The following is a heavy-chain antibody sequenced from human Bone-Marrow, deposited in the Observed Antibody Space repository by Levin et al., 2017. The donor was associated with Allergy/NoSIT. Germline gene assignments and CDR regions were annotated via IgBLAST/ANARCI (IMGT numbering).Heavy chain of an antibody. CDR2: VYYSGTI. Sequence: SETLSLTCTVSGGSVNRGFYFWNWIRQPPGKGLEWIGYVYYSGTIQYNPSLKSRVTISIDTSKTQLSLQLTSVTSSDTPVYYCARDFYQLPRVLDSWGQGTLVTVSP. D-gene: IGHD2-2*01. V-gene: IGHV4-61*01. CDR3: ARDFYQLPRVLDS. CDR1: GGSVNRGFYF. J-gene: IGHJ4*02.